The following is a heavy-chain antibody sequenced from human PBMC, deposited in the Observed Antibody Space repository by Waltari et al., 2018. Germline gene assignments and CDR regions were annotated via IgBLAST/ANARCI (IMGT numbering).Heavy chain of an antibody. CDR2: ISSSASII. D-gene: IGHD5-18*01. CDR1: GFTFSAYY. V-gene: IGHV3-11*01. J-gene: IGHJ4*02. CDR3: RRGYSYNNRDY. Sequence: QVQLVESGGGLVKPGGPLRLSCAASGFTFSAYYMNWIRQAPGKGLEWVSYISSSASIIKYADSVKGRFTISRDNAKNSLYLQMNSLRAEDTAVYYCRRGYSYNNRDYWGQGTLVTVSS.